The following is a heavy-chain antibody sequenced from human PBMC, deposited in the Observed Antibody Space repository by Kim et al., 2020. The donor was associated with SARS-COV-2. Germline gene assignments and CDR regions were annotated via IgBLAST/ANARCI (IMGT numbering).Heavy chain of an antibody. CDR3: ARMENWGLPYFDY. J-gene: IGHJ4*02. V-gene: IGHV6-1*01. Sequence: DYALSVKSRVTINRDTSKNQFSLHLNSVTPEDSAVYFCARMENWGLPYFDYWGQGILVTVSS. D-gene: IGHD7-27*01.